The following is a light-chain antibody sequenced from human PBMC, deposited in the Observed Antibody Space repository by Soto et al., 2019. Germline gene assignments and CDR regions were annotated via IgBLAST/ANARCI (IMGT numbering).Light chain of an antibody. J-gene: IGLJ1*01. CDR1: SSDVGGYNY. Sequence: QSVLTQPASVSGSPGQSITISCTGTSSDVGGYNYVSWYQQHPGKASKLMIYDVSNRPSGVSNRFSGSKSGNTASLTISGLQAEDEADYDCSSYTSSSTLYVFGTGTKVTVL. CDR2: DVS. V-gene: IGLV2-14*01. CDR3: SSYTSSSTLYV.